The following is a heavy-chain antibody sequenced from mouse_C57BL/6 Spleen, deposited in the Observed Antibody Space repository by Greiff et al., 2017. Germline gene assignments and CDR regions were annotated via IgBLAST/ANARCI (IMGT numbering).Heavy chain of an antibody. Sequence: VKLQQSGPGLVQPSQSLSITCTVSGFSLTSYGVHWVRQSPGKGLEWLGVIWSGGSTDYNAAFISRLSISKDNSKSQVFFKMNSLQADDTAIYYCASYYGSSLYYYAMDYWGQGTSVTVSS. J-gene: IGHJ4*01. CDR3: ASYYGSSLYYYAMDY. CDR1: GFSLTSYG. D-gene: IGHD1-1*01. V-gene: IGHV2-2*01. CDR2: IWSGGST.